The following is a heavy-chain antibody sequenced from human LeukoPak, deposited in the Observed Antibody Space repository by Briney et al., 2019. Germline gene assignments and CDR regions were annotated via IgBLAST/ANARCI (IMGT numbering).Heavy chain of an antibody. CDR2: IIPIFGTA. CDR3: ARVDSWYRLPEYYFDY. Sequence: SVKVSCKASGGTFSSYAISWVRQAPGQGLEWMGGIIPIFGTANYAQKFQGRVTITADKSTSTAYMELSSLRSEDTAVYYCARVDSWYRLPEYYFDYWGQGTLVTVSS. J-gene: IGHJ4*02. D-gene: IGHD6-13*01. V-gene: IGHV1-69*06. CDR1: GGTFSSYA.